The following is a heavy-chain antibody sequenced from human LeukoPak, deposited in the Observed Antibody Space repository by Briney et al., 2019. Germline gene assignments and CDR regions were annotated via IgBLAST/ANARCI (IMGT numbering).Heavy chain of an antibody. CDR3: ARDESYGDYNNWFDP. Sequence: ASVKVSCKASGYTFTSYGISWVRQAPGQGLEWMGWISAYNGNTNYAQKLQGRVTMTTDTSTSTAYMELRSLRSGDTAVYYCARDESYGDYNNWFDPWGQGTLVTVSS. CDR1: GYTFTSYG. CDR2: ISAYNGNT. J-gene: IGHJ5*02. V-gene: IGHV1-18*01. D-gene: IGHD4-17*01.